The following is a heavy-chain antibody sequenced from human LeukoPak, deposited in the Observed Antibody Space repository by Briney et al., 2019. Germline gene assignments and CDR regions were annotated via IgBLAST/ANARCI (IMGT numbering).Heavy chain of an antibody. V-gene: IGHV1-69*04. J-gene: IGHJ4*02. Sequence: SVKVSCKASGYTFTSYAISWVRQAPGQGLEWMGRIIPILGIANYAQKFQGRVTITADKSTSTAYMELSSLRSEDTAVYYCARASDSSGWYRLDYWGQGTLVTVSS. CDR3: ARASDSSGWYRLDY. CDR2: IIPILGIA. D-gene: IGHD6-19*01. CDR1: GYTFTSYA.